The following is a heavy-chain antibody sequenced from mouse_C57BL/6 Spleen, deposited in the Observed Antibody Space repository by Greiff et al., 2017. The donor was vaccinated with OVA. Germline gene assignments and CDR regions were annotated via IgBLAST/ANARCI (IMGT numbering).Heavy chain of an antibody. CDR1: GFPITSGYY. V-gene: IGHV12-3*01. D-gene: IGHD4-1*01. CDR2: ITHSGET. CDR3: AGDRWDYGYFDV. Sequence: QVQLKESGPGLVKPSQSLFLTCSITGFPITSGYYWIWIRQSPGKPLEWMGYITHSGETFYNPSLQSPISITRETSKNQFFRQLNSVTTEDTAMYYCAGDRWDYGYFDVWGTGTTVTVSS. J-gene: IGHJ1*03.